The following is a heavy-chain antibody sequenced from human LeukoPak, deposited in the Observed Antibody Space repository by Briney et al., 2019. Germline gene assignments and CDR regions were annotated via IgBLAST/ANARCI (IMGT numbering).Heavy chain of an antibody. CDR2: IIPIFGTA. J-gene: IGHJ4*02. V-gene: IGHV1-69*13. D-gene: IGHD4-11*01. CDR3: ARNTDTEYSNYDLPTQMATIYYFDY. Sequence: GASVKVSCKASGGTFSSYAISWVRQAPGQGLEWMGGIIPIFGTANYAQKFQGRVTITADESTSTAYMELSSLRSEDTAVYYCARNTDTEYSNYDLPTQMATIYYFDYWGQGTLVTVSS. CDR1: GGTFSSYA.